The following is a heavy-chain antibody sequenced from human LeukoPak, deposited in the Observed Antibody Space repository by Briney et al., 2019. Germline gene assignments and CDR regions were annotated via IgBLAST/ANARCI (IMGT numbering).Heavy chain of an antibody. J-gene: IGHJ6*03. V-gene: IGHV3-53*01. Sequence: GGSLRLSCAASGFTVSSNYMSWVRQAPGKGLEWVSVIYSGGSTYYADSVKGRFTISRDNSKNTLYLQMNSLRAEDTAVYYCAREWLAISYYYYYYMDVWGKGTTVTVSS. CDR1: GFTVSSNY. D-gene: IGHD3-22*01. CDR2: IYSGGST. CDR3: AREWLAISYYYYYYMDV.